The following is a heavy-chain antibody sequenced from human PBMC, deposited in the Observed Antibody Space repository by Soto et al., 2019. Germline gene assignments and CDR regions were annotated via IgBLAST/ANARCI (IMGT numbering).Heavy chain of an antibody. J-gene: IGHJ4*02. D-gene: IGHD5-12*01. V-gene: IGHV4-59*01. CDR2: VYYSGST. Sequence: SETLSLTCTVSGGSISSYYWSWIRQPPGKGLEWIGYVYYSGSTNYNPSLKSRVTISVDTSKNQFSLKLSSVTAADTAVYYCARDMATGVRYWGQGTLVTVSS. CDR3: ARDMATGVRY. CDR1: GGSISSYY.